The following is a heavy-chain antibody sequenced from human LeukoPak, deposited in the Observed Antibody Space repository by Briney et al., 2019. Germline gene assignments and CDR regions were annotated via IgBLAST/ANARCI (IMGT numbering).Heavy chain of an antibody. V-gene: IGHV3-23*01. CDR3: AREYCSGGSCYSSLDAFDI. CDR1: GFTFSSYA. J-gene: IGHJ3*02. Sequence: PGGSLRLSCAASGFTFSSYAMSWVRQAPGKGLEWVSAISGSGGSTYYADSVKGRFTISRDNSKNTLYLQMNSLRAEDTAVYYCAREYCSGGSCYSSLDAFDIWGQGTMVTVSS. CDR2: ISGSGGST. D-gene: IGHD2-15*01.